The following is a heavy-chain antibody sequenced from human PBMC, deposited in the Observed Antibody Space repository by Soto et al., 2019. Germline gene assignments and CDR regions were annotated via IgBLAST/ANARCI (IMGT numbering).Heavy chain of an antibody. Sequence: SETLSLTXAVYGGSFSGYCWSWIRQPPGKGLEWIGEITHSGSSNYNPSLKSRVTISVDTSKNQFSLKLNSVTAADTAVYYCARGRKGYSSSWCVVVDWGQGTLVTVSS. CDR2: ITHSGSS. J-gene: IGHJ4*02. V-gene: IGHV4-34*01. CDR3: ARGRKGYSSSWCVVVD. D-gene: IGHD6-13*01. CDR1: GGSFSGYC.